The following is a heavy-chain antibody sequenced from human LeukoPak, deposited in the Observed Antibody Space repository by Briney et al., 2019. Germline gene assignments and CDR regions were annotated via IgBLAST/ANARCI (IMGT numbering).Heavy chain of an antibody. V-gene: IGHV3-7*01. CDR2: IKQDGSEK. Sequence: GGSLRLSCAASGFTLSSYWMSWVRQAPGKGLEWVANIKQDGSEKYYVDSVKGRFTISRDNAKNSLYLQMNSLRAEDTAVHYCARRITIFGVAYDYWGQGTLVTVSS. CDR1: GFTLSSYW. D-gene: IGHD3-3*01. J-gene: IGHJ4*02. CDR3: ARRITIFGVAYDY.